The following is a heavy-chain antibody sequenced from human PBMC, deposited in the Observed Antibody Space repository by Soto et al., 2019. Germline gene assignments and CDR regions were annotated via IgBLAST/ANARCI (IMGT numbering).Heavy chain of an antibody. CDR1: GFSFNNYG. V-gene: IGHV3-33*01. D-gene: IGHD2-2*01. Sequence: GGSLRLSCEASGFSFNNYGMHWVRQAPGKGLEWMAIIWSDGSIKYYADSVKGRFTISRDNSKSTLYLQMNSLRAEDTAVYYCARSCSSTSCYYMGVWGKGTTVTVSS. CDR2: IWSDGSIK. CDR3: ARSCSSTSCYYMGV. J-gene: IGHJ6*03.